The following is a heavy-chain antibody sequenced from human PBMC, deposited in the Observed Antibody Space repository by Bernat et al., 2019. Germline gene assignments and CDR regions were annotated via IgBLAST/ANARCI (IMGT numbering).Heavy chain of an antibody. D-gene: IGHD6-13*01. CDR3: ARDWGSSWYKGDGMDV. CDR2: INPNSGGT. Sequence: QVQLVQSGAEVKKPGASVKVSCKASGYTFTGYYMHWVRQAPGQGLEWMGWINPNSGGTNYAQKFQGWVTMTRDTSISTAYMELSRLRSDDTAVYYCARDWGSSWYKGDGMDVWGQGTTVTVSS. CDR1: GYTFTGYY. V-gene: IGHV1-2*04. J-gene: IGHJ6*02.